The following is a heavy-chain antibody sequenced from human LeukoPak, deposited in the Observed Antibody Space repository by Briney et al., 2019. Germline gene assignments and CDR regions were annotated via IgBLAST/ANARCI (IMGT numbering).Heavy chain of an antibody. Sequence: GGSLRLSCAASGFTFSNYSMNWVRQAPGKGLEWVSSISSSSNYIYYADSVKGRFTISRDNAKNSLYLQMNSLRAEDTAVYYCARAAYGDYAWFDPWGQGTLVTVSS. CDR2: ISSSSNYI. CDR1: GFTFSNYS. J-gene: IGHJ5*02. D-gene: IGHD4-17*01. V-gene: IGHV3-21*04. CDR3: ARAAYGDYAWFDP.